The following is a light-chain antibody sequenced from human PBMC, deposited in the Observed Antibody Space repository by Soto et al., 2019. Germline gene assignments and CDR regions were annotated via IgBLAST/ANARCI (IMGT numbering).Light chain of an antibody. CDR1: QSVTRN. J-gene: IGKJ1*01. Sequence: EIVLTQSPATLSVSPGEGATLSCRASQSVTRNLAWFQQRPGQAPRLLIYGASTRATGIPARFSGSGSGTEFTLTISSLQSEDFGVYYCPQYNNWPPWTFGQGTKVDIK. V-gene: IGKV3-15*01. CDR2: GAS. CDR3: PQYNNWPPWT.